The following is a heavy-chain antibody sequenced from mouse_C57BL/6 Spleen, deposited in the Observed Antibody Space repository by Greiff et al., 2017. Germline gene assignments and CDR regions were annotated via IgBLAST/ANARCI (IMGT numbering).Heavy chain of an antibody. CDR2: ISSGSSTI. J-gene: IGHJ2*01. CDR1: GFTFSDYG. CDR3: AREGYYGSSPFDY. Sequence: EVQRVESGGGLVKPGGSLKLSCAASGFTFSDYGMHWVRQAPEKGLEWVAYISSGSSTIYYADTVKGRFTISRDNAKNTLFLQMTSIRSEDTAMYYCAREGYYGSSPFDYWGQGTTLTVSS. D-gene: IGHD1-1*01. V-gene: IGHV5-17*01.